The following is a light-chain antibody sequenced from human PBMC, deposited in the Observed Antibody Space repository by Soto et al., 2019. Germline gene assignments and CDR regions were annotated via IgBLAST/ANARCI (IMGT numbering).Light chain of an antibody. V-gene: IGLV2-11*01. J-gene: IGLJ3*02. Sequence: QSALTQPRSVSGSPGQSVTISCTGTSSDVGNYNYVSWYQQYPGKAPKHKIYEVSKRPSGVPDRFSGSKSGNTASLTISGLQSEDEADYYCCSYAGSFTWLFGGGTKVTVL. CDR3: CSYAGSFTWL. CDR2: EVS. CDR1: SSDVGNYNY.